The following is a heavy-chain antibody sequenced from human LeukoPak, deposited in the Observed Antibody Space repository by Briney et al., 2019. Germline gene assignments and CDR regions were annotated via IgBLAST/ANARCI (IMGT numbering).Heavy chain of an antibody. V-gene: IGHV4-34*01. CDR3: ARGHGNLRRRELGAFDI. J-gene: IGHJ3*02. CDR2: INHSGST. Sequence: SETLSLTCAVYGGSFSGYYWSWIRQPPGKGLEWIGEINHSGSTNYNPSLKSRVTISVGTSKNQFSLKLSSVTAADTAVYYCARGHGNLRRRELGAFDIWGQGTMVTVSS. CDR1: GGSFSGYY. D-gene: IGHD4-17*01.